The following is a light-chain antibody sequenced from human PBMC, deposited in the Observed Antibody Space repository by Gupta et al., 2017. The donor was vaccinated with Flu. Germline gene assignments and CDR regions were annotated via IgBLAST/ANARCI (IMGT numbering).Light chain of an antibody. CDR1: QNMSSYS. CDR3: QYDSSPNT. J-gene: IGKJ4*01. Sequence: PGTLSLSPGERATLSCRASQNMSSYSIEWEQQKPGQSPRLIIYGDSNEAVSGTNSFSGGGENKDFTPISNVREEEACEVYYWQYDSSPNTFGRGTKVEI. CDR2: GDS. V-gene: IGKV3-20*01.